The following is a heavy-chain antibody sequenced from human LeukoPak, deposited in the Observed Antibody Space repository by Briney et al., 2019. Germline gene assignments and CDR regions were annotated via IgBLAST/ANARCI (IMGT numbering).Heavy chain of an antibody. CDR3: ARQNWGVDY. CDR2: IYPGDSAT. V-gene: IGHV5-51*01. Sequence: GESLNISCKGSGYSSSSYWIAWVRQMPGKGLEWMGIIYPGDSATKYSPSFQGQVTVSADKSISTAYLQWSSLKASDTAMYYCARQNWGVDYWGQGTLVTVSS. J-gene: IGHJ4*02. D-gene: IGHD7-27*01. CDR1: GYSSSSYW.